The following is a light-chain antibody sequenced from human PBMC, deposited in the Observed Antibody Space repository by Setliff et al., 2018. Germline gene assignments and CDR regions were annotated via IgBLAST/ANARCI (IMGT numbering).Light chain of an antibody. Sequence: QSVLTQPPSASGSPGQSLTISCTGTSSDVGAYNYVSWYQQHPGKAPKLMIYEVTKRPSGVPDRFSGPKSGNTASLTVSGLQADDEADYYCSSYAASYNPYVFGTGTKVTVL. CDR1: SSDVGAYNY. CDR3: SSYAASYNPYV. V-gene: IGLV2-8*01. CDR2: EVT. J-gene: IGLJ1*01.